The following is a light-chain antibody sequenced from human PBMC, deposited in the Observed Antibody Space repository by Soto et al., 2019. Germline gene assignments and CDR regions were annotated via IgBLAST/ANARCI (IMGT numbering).Light chain of an antibody. J-gene: IGLJ2*01. CDR3: QSYDSSLSGVV. CDR1: SSNIGAGYD. CDR2: VNT. Sequence: QSVLTQPPSVSGAPGQRVTISCTGSSSNIGAGYDVHWYQQFPGTAPKLLIYVNTNRPSGVPDRFSGSQSGTSASLAITGLQAEDEADYYCQSYDSSLSGVVFGGGTKVTVL. V-gene: IGLV1-40*01.